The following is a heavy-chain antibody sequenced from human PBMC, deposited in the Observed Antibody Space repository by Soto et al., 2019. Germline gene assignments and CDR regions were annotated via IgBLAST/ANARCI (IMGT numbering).Heavy chain of an antibody. CDR1: GFTFSSYS. CDR2: ISSSSSYI. V-gene: IGHV3-21*01. Sequence: PGGSLRLSCAASGFTFSSYSMNWVRQAPGKGLEWVSSISSSSSYIYYADSVKGRFTISRDNAKNSLYLQMNSLRAEDTAVYYCARLKGGPGYGSGFYDAVFDYWGQGTLVTVSS. CDR3: ARLKGGPGYGSGFYDAVFDY. D-gene: IGHD3-3*01. J-gene: IGHJ4*02.